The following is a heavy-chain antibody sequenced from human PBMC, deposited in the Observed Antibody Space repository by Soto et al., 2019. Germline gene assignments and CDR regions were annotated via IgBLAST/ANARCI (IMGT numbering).Heavy chain of an antibody. CDR2: TKHKASSYAT. Sequence: EVQLVESGGGLVQPGGSLRLSCAVSGFTLSDHFMDWVRQAPGKGLEWVGRTKHKASSYATEYAASVKGRFTIARDDSYNSRYLQMSSLRTEDTAVYYCVAYLSYYVHWGQGTLVTVSS. J-gene: IGHJ4*02. CDR3: VAYLSYYVH. V-gene: IGHV3-72*01. D-gene: IGHD3-10*02. CDR1: GFTLSDHF.